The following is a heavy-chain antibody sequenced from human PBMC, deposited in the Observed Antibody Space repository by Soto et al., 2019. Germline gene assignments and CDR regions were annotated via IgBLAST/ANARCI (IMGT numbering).Heavy chain of an antibody. CDR1: GFTFSSYS. V-gene: IGHV3-21*01. CDR2: ISSSISYI. D-gene: IGHD1-26*01. J-gene: IGHJ6*02. CDR3: WRMELRNGMDA. Sequence: GGSLSLFCAASGFTFSSYSMNWVRQAPGKGLEWVSSISSSISYISYADSVKGRFNISRDNAKNSMYLQMNSLSTEDIAVYYCWRMELRNGMDAWGQVTRVTVSS.